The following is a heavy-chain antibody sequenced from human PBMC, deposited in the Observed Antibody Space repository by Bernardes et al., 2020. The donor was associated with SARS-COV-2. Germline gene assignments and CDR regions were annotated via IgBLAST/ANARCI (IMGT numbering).Heavy chain of an antibody. CDR3: ARDLTVTDSDYYYGMDV. CDR2: INPSGGST. D-gene: IGHD4-17*01. Sequence: ASVKVSCKASGYTFTSYYMHWVRQAPGQGLEWMGIINPSGGSTSYAQKFQGRVTMTRDTSTSTVYMELSSLRSEDTAVYYCARDLTVTDSDYYYGMDVWGQGTTVTVSS. V-gene: IGHV1-46*01. J-gene: IGHJ6*02. CDR1: GYTFTSYY.